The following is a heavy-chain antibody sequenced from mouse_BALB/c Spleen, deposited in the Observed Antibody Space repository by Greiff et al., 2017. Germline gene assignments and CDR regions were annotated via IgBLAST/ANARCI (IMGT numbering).Heavy chain of an antibody. D-gene: IGHD2-4*01. Sequence: QVQLKESGPGLVAPSQSLSITCTVSGFSLTDYGISWIRQPPGKGLEWLGVIWGGGSTYYNSALKSRLSISKDNSKSQVFLKMNSLQTDDTAMYYCAKHEATMSTGDAMDYWGQGTSVTVAS. CDR2: IWGGGST. CDR1: GFSLTDYG. CDR3: AKHEATMSTGDAMDY. J-gene: IGHJ4*01. V-gene: IGHV2-6-5*01.